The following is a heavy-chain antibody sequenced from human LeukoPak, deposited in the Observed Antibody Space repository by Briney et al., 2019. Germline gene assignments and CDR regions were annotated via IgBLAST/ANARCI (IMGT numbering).Heavy chain of an antibody. V-gene: IGHV1-69*01. D-gene: IGHD3-16*01. CDR2: IIPIFGTA. J-gene: IGHJ6*03. CDR3: ARDIGDRDYYYYYMDV. Sequence: PSVKVSCKASGGTFSSYAISWVRQAPGQGLEWMGGIIPIFGTANYAQKFQGRVTIIADESTSTAYMELSSLRSEDTAVYYCARDIGDRDYYYYYMDVWGKGTTVTVSS. CDR1: GGTFSSYA.